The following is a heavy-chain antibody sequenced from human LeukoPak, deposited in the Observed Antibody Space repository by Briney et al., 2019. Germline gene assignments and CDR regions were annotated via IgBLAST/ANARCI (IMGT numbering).Heavy chain of an antibody. Sequence: SETLSLTCTVSGGSISSSSYYWSWIRQPPGKGLEWIGYIYYSGSTNYNPSLKSRVTISVDTSKNQFSLKLSSVTAADTAVYYCASGTTVTDFDYWGQGTLVTVSS. CDR3: ASGTTVTDFDY. V-gene: IGHV4-61*01. J-gene: IGHJ4*02. D-gene: IGHD4-17*01. CDR2: IYYSGST. CDR1: GGSISSSSYY.